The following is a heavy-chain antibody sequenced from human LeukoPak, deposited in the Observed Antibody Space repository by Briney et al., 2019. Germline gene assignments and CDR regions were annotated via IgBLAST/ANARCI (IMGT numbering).Heavy chain of an antibody. CDR3: ARDGTYDNYSPRRWSDP. CDR1: GGSISSYY. D-gene: IGHD3-9*01. V-gene: IGHV4-4*07. J-gene: IGHJ5*02. Sequence: SETLSLTCTVSGGSISSYYWSWIRQPAGKGLKWIGRIYTSGSTNYNPSLKSRVTMSVDTSKNQFSLKLSSVTAADTAVYYCARDGTYDNYSPRRWSDPWGQGTLVTVSS. CDR2: IYTSGST.